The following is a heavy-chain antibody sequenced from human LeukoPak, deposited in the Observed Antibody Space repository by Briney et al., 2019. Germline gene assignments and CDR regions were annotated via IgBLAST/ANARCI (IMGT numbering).Heavy chain of an antibody. J-gene: IGHJ5*02. CDR2: INPNSGGT. CDR1: GYTFTGYY. CDR3: ATDSTFAEVTNWFDP. D-gene: IGHD4-23*01. V-gene: IGHV1-2*02. Sequence: GASVKVSCKASGYTFTGYYMHWVRQAPGQGLEWMGWINPNSGGTDYAQKFQGRVTMTRDTSISTAYMELSSLRSEDTAVYYCATDSTFAEVTNWFDPWGQGTLVTVSS.